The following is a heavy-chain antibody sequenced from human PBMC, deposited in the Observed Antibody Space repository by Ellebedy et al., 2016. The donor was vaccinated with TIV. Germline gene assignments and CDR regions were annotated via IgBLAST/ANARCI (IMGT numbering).Heavy chain of an antibody. D-gene: IGHD3/OR15-3a*01. J-gene: IGHJ4*02. V-gene: IGHV3-23*01. CDR2: ISNDGGGT. Sequence: GESLKISCVGSGFTFSNYGMSWVRQAPGKGLQWVSSISNDGGGTDYTDSVKGRFTISRDNSRNTLSLQMNSLRAEDAAVYYCAQRPPPGTYYFDSWGQGTLVTVSS. CDR3: AQRPPPGTYYFDS. CDR1: GFTFSNYG.